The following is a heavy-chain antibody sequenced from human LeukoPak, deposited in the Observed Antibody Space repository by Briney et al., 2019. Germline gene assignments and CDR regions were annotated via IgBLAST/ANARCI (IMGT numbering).Heavy chain of an antibody. CDR2: VHPNSGNT. J-gene: IGHJ5*02. Sequence: ASVKVSCKSSGYPFTTWEINWVRQAAGQGLEWMGWVHPNSGNTAYAQKFQGRVTMTRDTSISTAYMELSGLRFDDTAVYFCARGPRNDPWGQGTLVTVSS. CDR3: ARGPRNDP. V-gene: IGHV1-8*01. CDR1: GYPFTTWE. D-gene: IGHD1-14*01.